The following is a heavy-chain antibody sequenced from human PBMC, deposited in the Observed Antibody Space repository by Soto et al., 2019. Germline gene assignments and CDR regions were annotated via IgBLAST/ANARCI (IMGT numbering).Heavy chain of an antibody. CDR2: IIPIFGTA. V-gene: IGHV1-69*01. CDR3: AQSSGWKQGSGIDY. D-gene: IGHD6-19*01. CDR1: GGTFSSYA. J-gene: IGHJ4*02. Sequence: QVQLVQSGAEVKKPGSSVKVSCKASGGTFSSYAISWVRQAPGQGLEWMGGIIPIFGTANYAQKFQGRVTITADESTSTAYMELSSLRSEDTVVYYCAQSSGWKQGSGIDYWGQGTLVTVSS.